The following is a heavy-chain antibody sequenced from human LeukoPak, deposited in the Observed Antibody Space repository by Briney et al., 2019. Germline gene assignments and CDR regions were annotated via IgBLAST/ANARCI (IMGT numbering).Heavy chain of an antibody. CDR2: IYSGGST. V-gene: IGHV3-53*01. CDR3: AKDPMKITMIDDAFDI. CDR1: GFTVSSNY. Sequence: GGSLRLSCAASGFTVSSNYMSWVRQAPGKGLEWVSVIYSGGSTYYADSVKGRFTISRDNSKNTLYLQMNSLRAEDTAVYYCAKDPMKITMIDDAFDIWGQGSMVTVSS. J-gene: IGHJ3*02. D-gene: IGHD3-22*01.